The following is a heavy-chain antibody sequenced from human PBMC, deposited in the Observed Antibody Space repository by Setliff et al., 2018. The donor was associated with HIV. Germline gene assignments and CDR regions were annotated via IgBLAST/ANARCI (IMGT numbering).Heavy chain of an antibody. D-gene: IGHD3-3*01. CDR2: ISSTGGNT. V-gene: IGHV3-23*01. CDR1: GFTFSSYA. Sequence: PGGSLRLSCAASGFTFSSYAMSWVRQAPGEGLEWVSAISSTGGNTYYADSVRGRFTLSRDNSENTLYLQMTSLRAEDTAIYYCAKAWGSGYPSFESALMFDVWGQGTLVTV. J-gene: IGHJ4*02. CDR3: AKAWGSGYPSFESALMFDV.